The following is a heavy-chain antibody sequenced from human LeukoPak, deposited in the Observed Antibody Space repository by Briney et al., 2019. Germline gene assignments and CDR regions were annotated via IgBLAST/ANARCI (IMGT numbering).Heavy chain of an antibody. CDR2: ISGSVGST. Sequence: GGSLRLSCAASGFTFSSYAMRWVRQAPGKGLDWVSAISGSVGSTYYADSVKGRFTISRDHSKNTLYLQMNSLRAEDTAVYYCASPYDILTGYLYYMDVWGKGTTVTVSS. CDR1: GFTFSSYA. V-gene: IGHV3-23*01. CDR3: ASPYDILTGYLYYMDV. J-gene: IGHJ6*03. D-gene: IGHD3-9*01.